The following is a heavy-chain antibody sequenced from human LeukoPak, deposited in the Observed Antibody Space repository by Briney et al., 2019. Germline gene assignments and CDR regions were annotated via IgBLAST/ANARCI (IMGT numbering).Heavy chain of an antibody. D-gene: IGHD1-1*01. J-gene: IGHJ4*02. CDR2: IKYDGNEE. V-gene: IGHV3-7*01. Sequence: QPGGSLRLSCPASGFTFSSYWMSWMRRAPGKGLEWVANIKYDGNEEYYVDSVKGRFTISRDNAKNSLYLQLNSLRVEDTAVYYCKSGGAAPGSFDYWGQGTLVTVSP. CDR3: KSGGAAPGSFDY. CDR1: GFTFSSYW.